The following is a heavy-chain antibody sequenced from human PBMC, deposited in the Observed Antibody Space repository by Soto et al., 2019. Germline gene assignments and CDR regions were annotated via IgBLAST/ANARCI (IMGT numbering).Heavy chain of an antibody. D-gene: IGHD3-16*01. Sequence: SETLSLTCAVSGYSISSGYYWGWIRQPPGKGLEWIGSIYHSGSTYYNPSLKSRVTISVDTSKNQFSLKLSSVTAADTAVYYCARGRPPTRLFDYWGQGTLVTVSS. CDR2: IYHSGST. CDR3: ARGRPPTRLFDY. J-gene: IGHJ4*02. V-gene: IGHV4-38-2*01. CDR1: GYSISSGYY.